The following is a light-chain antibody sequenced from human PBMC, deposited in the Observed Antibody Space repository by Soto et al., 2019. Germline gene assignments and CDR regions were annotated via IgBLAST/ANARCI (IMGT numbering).Light chain of an antibody. CDR2: DNN. Sequence: QSVLTQPPSVSAAPGQTVTISCSGSSSNIGNNYVSWYQQLPGTAPKLLIYDNNKRPSGIPDRFSGSKSGTSATLGITGLQTGDEADYYCGTWDSSLSEAVFGGGTQLTVL. CDR1: SSNIGNNY. J-gene: IGLJ7*01. CDR3: GTWDSSLSEAV. V-gene: IGLV1-51*01.